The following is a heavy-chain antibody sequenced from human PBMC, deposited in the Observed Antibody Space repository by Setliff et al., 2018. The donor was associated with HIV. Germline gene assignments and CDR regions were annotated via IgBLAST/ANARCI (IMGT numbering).Heavy chain of an antibody. Sequence: SETLSLTCTVSGGSISSSSYYWSWIRQPPGRGLEWIGEINHSGSTNYNPSLKSRVTISVDTSKNQFSLKLNSVTAADTAVYYCARGTFSGPDYWGQGTLVTVSS. V-gene: IGHV4-61*05. J-gene: IGHJ4*02. CDR3: ARGTFSGPDY. CDR1: GGSISSSSYY. D-gene: IGHD1-26*01. CDR2: INHSGST.